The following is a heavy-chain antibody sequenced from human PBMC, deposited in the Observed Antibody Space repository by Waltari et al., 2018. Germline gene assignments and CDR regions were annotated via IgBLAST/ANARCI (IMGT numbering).Heavy chain of an antibody. CDR1: GFTFSSYG. Sequence: QVQLVESGGGVVQPGGSLRLSCAASGFTFSSYGMHWVRQAPGKGLGWVEFKRKYGSKKYYADSVKGRFTIARDNSKNTLYLQMNSLGAEDTAVYYCAKGRVVTLDYWGQGTLVTVSS. CDR2: KRKYGSKK. V-gene: IGHV3-30*02. CDR3: AKGRVVTLDY. J-gene: IGHJ4*02. D-gene: IGHD2-15*01.